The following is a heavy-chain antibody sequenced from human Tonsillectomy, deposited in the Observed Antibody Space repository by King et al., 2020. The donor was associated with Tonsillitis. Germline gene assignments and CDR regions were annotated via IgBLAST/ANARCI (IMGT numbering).Heavy chain of an antibody. Sequence: QLVQSGGGLVQPGGSLRLSCAASGFTFSSYWMSWVRQAPGKGLEWVANIKQGGSEKYYVDSVKGRFTISRDNAKNSLYLQMNSLRAEDTAVYYCAREGIAVAADYWGQGTLVTVSS. V-gene: IGHV3-7*01. D-gene: IGHD6-19*01. CDR1: GFTFSSYW. J-gene: IGHJ4*02. CDR3: AREGIAVAADY. CDR2: IKQGGSEK.